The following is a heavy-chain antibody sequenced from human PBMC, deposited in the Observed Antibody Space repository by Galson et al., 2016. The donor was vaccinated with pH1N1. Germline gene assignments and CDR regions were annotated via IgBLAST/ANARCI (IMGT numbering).Heavy chain of an antibody. CDR2: IDPSDSYI. J-gene: IGHJ6*02. CDR1: GYYFSNYW. D-gene: IGHD3-3*02. CDR3: ASHFPGPIHYYCYGMGV. V-gene: IGHV5-10-1*01. Sequence: QSGAEVKKPGESLRISCETSGYYFSNYWISWVRQMPGKGLEWMGRIDPSDSYINYNPSFEGHVTISVDKSNSTAYLQWASLKTSDTAIYYCASHFPGPIHYYCYGMGVWGQGTTVTVSS.